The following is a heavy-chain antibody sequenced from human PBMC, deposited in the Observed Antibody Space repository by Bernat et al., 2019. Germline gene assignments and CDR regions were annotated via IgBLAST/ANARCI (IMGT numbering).Heavy chain of an antibody. J-gene: IGHJ3*02. V-gene: IGHV4-61*01. D-gene: IGHD3-9*01. CDR2: IYYSGST. CDR3: ARGSILTATRDAFDI. CDR1: GGSVSSGSYY. Sequence: QVQLQESGPGLVKPSETLSLTCTVSGGSVSSGSYYWSWIRQPPGKGLEWIGYIYYSGSTNYNPSLKSRVTISVDTSKNQFSLKLSSVTAADTAVYYCARGSILTATRDAFDIWGQGTMVTVSS.